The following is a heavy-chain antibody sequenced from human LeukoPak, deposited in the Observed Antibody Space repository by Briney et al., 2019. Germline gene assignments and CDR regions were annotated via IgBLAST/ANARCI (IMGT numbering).Heavy chain of an antibody. Sequence: SQTLSLTCTVSGGSISSGDYYWSWIRQPPGKGLEWIGYIYYSGSTYYNPSLKSRVTISVDTSKNQFSLKLSSVTAADTAVYYCARTYCSGGSCYNLGWGQGTLVTVSS. CDR2: IYYSGST. D-gene: IGHD2-15*01. CDR1: GGSISSGDYY. V-gene: IGHV4-30-4*01. CDR3: ARTYCSGGSCYNLG. J-gene: IGHJ4*02.